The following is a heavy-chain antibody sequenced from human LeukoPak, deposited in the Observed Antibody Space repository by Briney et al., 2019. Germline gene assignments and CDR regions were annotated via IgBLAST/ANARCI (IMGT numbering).Heavy chain of an antibody. CDR2: IKSKTDGGTT. D-gene: IGHD1-26*01. Sequence: GGSLRLSCAASGFTFSNAWMSWVRQAPGKGLEWVGRIKSKTDGGTTDYAAPVKGRFTISRDDSENTLYLQMNSLKTEDTAVYYCTTDGSSQRVGATLGFDYWGQGTLVTVSS. V-gene: IGHV3-15*01. J-gene: IGHJ4*02. CDR1: GFTFSNAW. CDR3: TTDGSSQRVGATLGFDY.